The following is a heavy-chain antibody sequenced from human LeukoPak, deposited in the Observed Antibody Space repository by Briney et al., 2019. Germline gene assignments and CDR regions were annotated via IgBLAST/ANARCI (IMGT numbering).Heavy chain of an antibody. CDR2: INHSGST. D-gene: IGHD6-13*01. J-gene: IGHJ5*02. CDR1: GGSFSGYY. CDR3: ARDHSSSWYRRNWFDP. Sequence: SETLSLTCAVSGGSFSGYYWSWIRQPPGKGLEWIGEINHSGSTNYNPSLKSRVTISVDTSKNQFSLKLSSVTAADTAVYYCARDHSSSWYRRNWFDPWGQGTLVTVSS. V-gene: IGHV4-34*01.